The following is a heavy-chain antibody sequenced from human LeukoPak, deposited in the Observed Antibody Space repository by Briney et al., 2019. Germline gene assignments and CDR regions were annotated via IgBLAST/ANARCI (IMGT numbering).Heavy chain of an antibody. CDR2: IDPSDSYT. D-gene: IGHD6-19*01. V-gene: IGHV5-10-1*01. J-gene: IGHJ4*02. CDR3: ARHRGAVAGDFDY. CDR1: GYSFTSYW. Sequence: LGESLKISCKGSGYSFTSYWITWVRQMPGEGLEWMGRIDPSDSYTNYSPSFQGHVTISADKSISTAYLQWSSLKASDTAMYYCARHRGAVAGDFDYWGQGTLVTVSS.